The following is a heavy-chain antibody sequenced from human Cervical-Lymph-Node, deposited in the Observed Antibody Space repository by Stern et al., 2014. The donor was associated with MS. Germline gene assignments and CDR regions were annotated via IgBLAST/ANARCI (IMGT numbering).Heavy chain of an antibody. CDR3: TLLATPTDY. D-gene: IGHD2-15*01. V-gene: IGHV3-23*04. CDR1: GFTFTSYA. Sequence: EMQLVESGGDLVQPGGSLRLSCVASGFTFTSYAINWVRQPPGKGLEWISAIIASGERTYYADSVKGRFTISRDNSRNTVYLQMDSLSAEDTATYFCTLLATPTDYWGRGTLAIVSS. CDR2: IIASGERT. J-gene: IGHJ4*02.